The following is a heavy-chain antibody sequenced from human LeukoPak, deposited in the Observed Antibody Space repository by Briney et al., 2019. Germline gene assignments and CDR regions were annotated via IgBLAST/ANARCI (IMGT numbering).Heavy chain of an antibody. V-gene: IGHV4-59*08. CDR3: ARVGYSSSWDFDY. CDR1: GGSISSYY. D-gene: IGHD6-13*01. CDR2: IYYSGST. J-gene: IGHJ4*02. Sequence: EPSETLSLTCTVSGGSISSYYWSWIRQPPGKGLEWIGYIYYSGSTNYNPSLKSRVTISVDTSKNQFSLKLSSVTAADTAVYYCARVGYSSSWDFDYWGQGTLVTVSS.